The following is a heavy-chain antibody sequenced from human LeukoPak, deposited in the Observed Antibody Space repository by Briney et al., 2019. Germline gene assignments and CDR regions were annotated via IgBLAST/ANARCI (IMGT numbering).Heavy chain of an antibody. CDR3: ARGLTAMGYFDS. D-gene: IGHD5-18*01. Sequence: SETLSLTCSVTGGSISSDPYYWGWLRQPPGRGLEWVGTLSYSGTTFSNPSLTTRLTISGDTSNNQFSVRLHSVTAADTAVYYCARGLTAMGYFDSWAQGTLVTVSS. CDR2: LSYSGTT. CDR1: GGSISSDPYY. J-gene: IGHJ4*02. V-gene: IGHV4-39*01.